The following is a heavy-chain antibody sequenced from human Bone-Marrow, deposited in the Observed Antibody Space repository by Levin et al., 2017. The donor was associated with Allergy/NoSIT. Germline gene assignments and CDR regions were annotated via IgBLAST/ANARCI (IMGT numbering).Heavy chain of an antibody. CDR3: ADFDF. CDR1: GFTFSDFW. CDR2: INQDGSEK. Sequence: GESLKISCEVSGFTFSDFWMSWVRQAPGKGLEWVANINQDGSEKYYVDSVKGRFTISRDNAKNSLYLHMNSLRPEDMAVYYCADFDFWGQGTRVTVSS. J-gene: IGHJ4*02. V-gene: IGHV3-7*01.